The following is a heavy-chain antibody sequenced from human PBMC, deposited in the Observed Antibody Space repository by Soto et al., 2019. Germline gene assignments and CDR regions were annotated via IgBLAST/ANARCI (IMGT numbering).Heavy chain of an antibody. CDR2: IYWDDDK. CDR1: GFSLTTRPVG. J-gene: IGHJ4*02. CDR3: AHRQLYNGAWTEGTFDY. V-gene: IGHV2-5*02. Sequence: QITLKESGPTLVKPTQTLTLTCTFSGFSLTTRPVGVGWIRQPPGQALEWVALIYWDDDKRYNPSLKTRVTITKXXSXNXXVLTMTNMDPVDTATYYCAHRQLYNGAWTEGTFDYWGQGALVTVSS. D-gene: IGHD6-19*01.